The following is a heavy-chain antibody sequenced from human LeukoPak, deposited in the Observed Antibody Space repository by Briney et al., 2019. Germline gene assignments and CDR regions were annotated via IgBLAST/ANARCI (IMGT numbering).Heavy chain of an antibody. V-gene: IGHV4-34*01. CDR2: INHSGST. CDR1: GGSFSGYY. J-gene: IGHJ4*02. Sequence: SETLSLTCAVYGGSFSGYYWSWIRQPPGKGLEWIGEINHSGSTNYNPSLKSRVTISVDTSKNQFSLKLSSVTAADTAVYYCAREGFDFWSGTHIDYWGQGTLVTVSS. D-gene: IGHD3-3*01. CDR3: AREGFDFWSGTHIDY.